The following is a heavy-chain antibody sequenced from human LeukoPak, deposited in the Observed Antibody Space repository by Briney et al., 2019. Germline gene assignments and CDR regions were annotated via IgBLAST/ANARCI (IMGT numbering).Heavy chain of an antibody. CDR2: IGTAGDT. CDR1: GFTFSDYD. CDR3: ARVAKERVGGVYYFDY. J-gene: IGHJ4*02. D-gene: IGHD1-1*01. V-gene: IGHV3-13*01. Sequence: PGGSLRLSCAASGFTFSDYDMHWVRQATGKGLEWVSAIGTAGDTYYTGSVKGRFTISRENAKNSLYLQMNSLRAGDTAVYYCARVAKERVGGVYYFDYWVQGTLVTVSS.